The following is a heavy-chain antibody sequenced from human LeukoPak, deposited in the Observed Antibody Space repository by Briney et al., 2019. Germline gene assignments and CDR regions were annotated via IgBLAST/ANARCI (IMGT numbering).Heavy chain of an antibody. J-gene: IGHJ4*02. CDR1: GGTFSSYA. D-gene: IGHD3-22*01. CDR3: ATLPNYYDSSGYLSY. CDR2: IIPILGIA. Sequence: SVKVSCKASGGTFSSYAISWVRQAPGQGLEWMGRIIPILGIANYAQKFQGRVTITADKSTSTAYMELSSLRSEDTAVYYCATLPNYYDSSGYLSYWGQGTLVTVSS. V-gene: IGHV1-69*04.